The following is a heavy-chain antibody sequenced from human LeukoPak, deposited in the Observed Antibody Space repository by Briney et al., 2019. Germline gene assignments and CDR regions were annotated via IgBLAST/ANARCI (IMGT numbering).Heavy chain of an antibody. V-gene: IGHV3-53*01. J-gene: IGHJ6*02. D-gene: IGHD4-17*01. Sequence: GGSLRLSCAASGITVSSNYMSWVRQPPGKGLEWESIIYSGGTTYYADSVQGRFTISRDNSKNTVYLQMNSLRVEDTAVYYCARDPRTTGKSNYGMDVWGQGTTVTVSS. CDR3: ARDPRTTGKSNYGMDV. CDR2: IYSGGTT. CDR1: GITVSSNY.